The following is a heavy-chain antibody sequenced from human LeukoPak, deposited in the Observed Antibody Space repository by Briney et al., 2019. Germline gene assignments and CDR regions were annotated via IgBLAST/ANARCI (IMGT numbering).Heavy chain of an antibody. CDR2: IKQDGSEK. CDR3: AKYRHYYDRSGYYGT. CDR1: GFTFSRYW. J-gene: IGHJ4*02. V-gene: IGHV3-7*01. D-gene: IGHD3-22*01. Sequence: PGGSLRLSCAASGFTFSRYWMSWVRQAPGKGLEWVANIKQDGSEKYYVDSVKGRFTISRDNSKNTLYLQMNSLRAEDTAVYYCAKYRHYYDRSGYYGTWGQGTLVTVSS.